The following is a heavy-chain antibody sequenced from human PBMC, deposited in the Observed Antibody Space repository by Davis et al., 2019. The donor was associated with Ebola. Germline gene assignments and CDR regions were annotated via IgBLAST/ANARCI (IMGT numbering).Heavy chain of an antibody. D-gene: IGHD3-16*02. CDR1: GFTFSSYA. CDR2: ISYDGSNK. CDR3: ARCRRYDYVWGSYRDYFDY. V-gene: IGHV3-30-3*01. J-gene: IGHJ4*02. Sequence: GESLKISCAASGFTFSSYAMHWVRQAPGKGLEWVAVISYDGSNKYYADSVKGRFTISRDNSKNTLYLQMNSLRAEDTAVYYCARCRRYDYVWGSYRDYFDYWGQGTLVTVSS.